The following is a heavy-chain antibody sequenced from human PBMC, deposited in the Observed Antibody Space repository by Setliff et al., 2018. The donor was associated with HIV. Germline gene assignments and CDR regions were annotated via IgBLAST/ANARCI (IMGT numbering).Heavy chain of an antibody. CDR1: GGSFIGSSFQ. Sequence: SETLSLTCTVSGGSFIGSSFQSTWIRQTPGKGLEWIADIAYSGTTMYTNYNPSLESRVIVSEDTSRDQIFLKLTSVTADDTAIYYCARGPPFAYWGQGLLVTVSS. CDR2: IAYSGTTMYT. CDR3: ARGPPFAY. V-gene: IGHV4-39*07. J-gene: IGHJ4*02.